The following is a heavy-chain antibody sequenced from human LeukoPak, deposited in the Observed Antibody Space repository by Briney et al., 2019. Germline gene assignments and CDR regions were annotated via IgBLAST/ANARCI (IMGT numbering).Heavy chain of an antibody. V-gene: IGHV1-2*02. J-gene: IGHJ2*01. CDR3: AREADIVSFDL. D-gene: IGHD3-16*02. CDR1: GYIFTVNH. Sequence: ASVKVSCKASGYIFTVNHVYWVRQAPGRGLEWMGWIDPNSGGTKYAQKFQDRVAMTSDTSISTAYMELSGLRSDDTAIYFCAREADIVSFDLWGRGTLVTVSS. CDR2: IDPNSGGT.